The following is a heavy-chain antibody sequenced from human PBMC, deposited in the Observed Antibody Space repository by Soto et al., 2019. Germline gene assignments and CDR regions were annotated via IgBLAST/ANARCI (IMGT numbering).Heavy chain of an antibody. Sequence: GESLKISCKGSGYSFTSYWISGVRQMPGKGLEWMGRIDPSDSYTNYSPSFQGHVTISADKSINTAYLQWSSLKASDTAMYYCARLRRVGATKAPYYFDYWGQGTLVTVSS. CDR2: IDPSDSYT. J-gene: IGHJ4*02. CDR3: ARLRRVGATKAPYYFDY. D-gene: IGHD1-26*01. V-gene: IGHV5-10-1*01. CDR1: GYSFTSYW.